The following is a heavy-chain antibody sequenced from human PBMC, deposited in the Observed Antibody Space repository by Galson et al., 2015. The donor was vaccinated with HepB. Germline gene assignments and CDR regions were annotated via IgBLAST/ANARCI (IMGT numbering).Heavy chain of an antibody. CDR2: IFTDGTT. V-gene: IGHV4-4*07. D-gene: IGHD5-12*01. CDR3: ARGADYHPDSFDI. CDR1: GGSINNLY. Sequence: SETLSLTCNVSGGSINNLYWSWIRQSAERGLQWLGRIFTDGTTNYNPSLKSRVSLSVDTSKNQITLNLISVIAADTAVYYCARGADYHPDSFDIWGHGTLVTVSS. J-gene: IGHJ3*02.